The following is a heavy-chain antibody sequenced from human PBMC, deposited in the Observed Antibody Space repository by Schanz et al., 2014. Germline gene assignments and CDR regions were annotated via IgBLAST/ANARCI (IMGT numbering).Heavy chain of an antibody. V-gene: IGHV3-23*01. Sequence: EVQLLESGGGLVQPGGSLRLSCAASGFTFSSYAMSWVRQAPGKGLEWVSAISGSGGSTYYADSGKGRFTISRDNSKNTLYLQMNSLRAEDTAVYYCAKGRFGELTAFDTWGQGTMVTVSS. CDR3: AKGRFGELTAFDT. CDR2: ISGSGGST. D-gene: IGHD3-10*01. J-gene: IGHJ3*02. CDR1: GFTFSSYA.